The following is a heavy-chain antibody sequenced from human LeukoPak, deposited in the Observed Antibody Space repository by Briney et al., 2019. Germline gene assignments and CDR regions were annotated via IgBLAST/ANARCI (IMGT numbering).Heavy chain of an antibody. CDR3: ATYSSSWYCFDY. CDR2: ISAYYGNT. CDR1: GYTFTTYG. V-gene: IGHV1-18*01. Sequence: GASVKVSCKASGYTFTTYGITWVRQAPGQGLEWMGWISAYYGNTNYAQKLQGRVTMTTDTSTGTAYMELRSLRSDDTAVYYCATYSSSWYCFDYWGQGTLVTVSS. J-gene: IGHJ4*02. D-gene: IGHD6-13*01.